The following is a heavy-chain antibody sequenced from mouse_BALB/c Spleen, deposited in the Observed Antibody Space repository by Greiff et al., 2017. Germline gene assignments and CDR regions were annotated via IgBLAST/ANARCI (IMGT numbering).Heavy chain of an antibody. V-gene: IGHV2-6-4*01. D-gene: IGHD1-1*01. CDR1: GFSLSRYS. J-gene: IGHJ3*01. CDR3: ATYYYGSSSFAY. Sequence: VKLMESGPGLVAPSQSLSITCTVSGFSLSRYSVHWVRQPPGKGLEWLGMIWGGGSTDYNSALKSRLSISKDNSKSQVFLKMNSLQTDDTAMYYCATYYYGSSSFAYWGQGTLVTVSA. CDR2: IWGGGST.